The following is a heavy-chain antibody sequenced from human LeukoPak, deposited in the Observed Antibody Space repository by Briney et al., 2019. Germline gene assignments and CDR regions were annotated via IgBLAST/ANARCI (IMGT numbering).Heavy chain of an antibody. CDR1: GFTFSSYA. CDR3: ARESIAQLDY. D-gene: IGHD2-15*01. J-gene: IGHJ4*02. V-gene: IGHV3-30-3*01. Sequence: GGSLRLSCAASGFTFSSYAMHWVRQAPDKGLEWVAVISYDGSNKYYADSVKGRFTISRDNSKNTLYLQMNSLRAEDTAVYYCARESIAQLDYWGQGTLVTVSP. CDR2: ISYDGSNK.